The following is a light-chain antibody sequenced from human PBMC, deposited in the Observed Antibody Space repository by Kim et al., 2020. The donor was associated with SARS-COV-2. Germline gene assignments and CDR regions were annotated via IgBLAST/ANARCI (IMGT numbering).Light chain of an antibody. J-gene: IGKJ2*01. CDR3: QQYGTLPYT. Sequence: EIVLTQSPGTLSLSLGERATLSCRASHSVSSRYLAWYQLKPGQAPRLLIFGASYWATGVPYRFSGCGSVTSFTPTNTSLEPEDVAVYYCQQYGTLPYTCVQGTKVDI. CDR2: GAS. CDR1: HSVSSRY. V-gene: IGKV3-20*01.